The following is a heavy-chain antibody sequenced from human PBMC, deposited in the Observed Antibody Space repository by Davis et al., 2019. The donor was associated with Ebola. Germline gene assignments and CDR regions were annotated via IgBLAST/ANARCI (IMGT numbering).Heavy chain of an antibody. CDR2: IIPIFGTA. V-gene: IGHV1-69*13. Sequence: AASVKVSCKASGYTFSSYAISWVRQAPGQGLEWMGGIIPIFGTANYAQKFQGRVTITADESTSTAYMELSSLRSEDTAVYYCARDERGSLGGHAFDIWGQGTMVTVSS. CDR1: GYTFSSYA. D-gene: IGHD1-26*01. J-gene: IGHJ3*02. CDR3: ARDERGSLGGHAFDI.